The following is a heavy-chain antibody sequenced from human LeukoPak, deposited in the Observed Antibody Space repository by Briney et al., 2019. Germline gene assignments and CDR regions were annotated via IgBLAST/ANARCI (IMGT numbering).Heavy chain of an antibody. J-gene: IGHJ3*02. V-gene: IGHV5-51*01. CDR2: IYPGDSDT. CDR3: ARRGSGLDSGGYNYAFDI. D-gene: IGHD1-26*01. CDR1: GYSFTSYW. Sequence: GESLKISCKGSGYSFTSYWIGWVRQMPGKGLEWMGIIYPGDSDTRYSPSFQGQVTISADKSISTAYLQWSSLKASDTAMYYCARRGSGLDSGGYNYAFDIWGQGTMVTVSS.